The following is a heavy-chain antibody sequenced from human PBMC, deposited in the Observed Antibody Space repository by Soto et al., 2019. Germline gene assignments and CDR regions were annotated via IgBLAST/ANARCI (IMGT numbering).Heavy chain of an antibody. CDR3: ARDYGYSSSWFPFDY. D-gene: IGHD6-13*01. CDR1: GYTFTSYA. CDR2: INAGNGNT. J-gene: IGHJ4*02. V-gene: IGHV1-3*01. Sequence: ASVKVSCKASGYTFTSYAMHWVRQAPGQRLEWMGWINAGNGNTKYSQKFQGRVTITRDTSASTAYMELSSLRSEDTAVYYCARDYGYSSSWFPFDYWGQGTLVTVSS.